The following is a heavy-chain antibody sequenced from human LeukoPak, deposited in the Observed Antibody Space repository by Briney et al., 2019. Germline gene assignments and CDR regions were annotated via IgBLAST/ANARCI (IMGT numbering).Heavy chain of an antibody. J-gene: IGHJ4*02. CDR3: ARFIYRGPVDY. Sequence: SETLSLTCTVSGGSISSNNYYWGWIRQPPGKGLEWIGNFYYSESTYHNPSLKSRVTISVDTSKNQFSLKLSSVTAADTAVYYCARFIYRGPVDYWGQGTLVTVSS. CDR2: FYYSEST. V-gene: IGHV4-39*01. CDR1: GGSISSNNYY. D-gene: IGHD3-10*01.